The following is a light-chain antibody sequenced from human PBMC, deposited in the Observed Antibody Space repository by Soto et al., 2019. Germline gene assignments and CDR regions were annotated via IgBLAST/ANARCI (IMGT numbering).Light chain of an antibody. CDR1: QGISSY. Sequence: AILFTQTPSSLTASVVARMTITCQASQGISSYLDWYQQKPGKAPNLLISDASTLHSGVPSRFSGGGSGTDFTLAITSLQPDDFATYYCQQYNSYSCTFGQGTKVDIK. V-gene: IGKV1-13*02. CDR3: QQYNSYSCT. J-gene: IGKJ1*01. CDR2: DAS.